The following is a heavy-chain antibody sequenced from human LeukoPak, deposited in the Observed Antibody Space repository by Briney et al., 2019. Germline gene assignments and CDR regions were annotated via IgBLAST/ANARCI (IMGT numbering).Heavy chain of an antibody. D-gene: IGHD6-13*01. J-gene: IGHJ5*02. CDR2: ISSSGSFI. Sequence: NTGGSLRLSCAASGFTFSDYYMSWIRQAPGKGLEWVSYISSSGSFIYYADSVKGRFTISRDNAKNSLYLHMNSLRAEDTALYYCARGNFGYHSSWSFDPWGQGTLVTVSS. V-gene: IGHV3-11*04. CDR3: ARGNFGYHSSWSFDP. CDR1: GFTFSDYY.